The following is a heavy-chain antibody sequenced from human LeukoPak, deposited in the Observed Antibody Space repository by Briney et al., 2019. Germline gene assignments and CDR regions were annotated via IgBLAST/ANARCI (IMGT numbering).Heavy chain of an antibody. CDR1: GFTFSNYA. D-gene: IGHD6-13*01. V-gene: IGHV3-9*01. CDR3: AKEGGAAAFDY. J-gene: IGHJ4*02. Sequence: GGSLRLSCAASGFTFSNYAMSWVRQAPGKGLEWVSGISWNSGSIGYADSVNGRFTISRDNAKNSLYLQMNSLRAEDTALYYCAKEGGAAAFDYWGQGTLVTVSS. CDR2: ISWNSGSI.